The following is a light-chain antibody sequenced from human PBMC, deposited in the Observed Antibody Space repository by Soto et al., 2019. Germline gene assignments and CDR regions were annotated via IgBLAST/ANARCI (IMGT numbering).Light chain of an antibody. CDR3: QQSYSTPHT. CDR2: AAS. CDR1: QGVSAY. J-gene: IGKJ2*01. Sequence: DIQMTQSQSSLSASVGDRGTITCRASQGVSAYLLWYQQRQGRAPRLLIYAASNLLCGVPSRFSGSGSGTNFTLTIRSLQPAAFATYYCQQSYSTPHTFGQETKVETK. V-gene: IGKV1-39*01.